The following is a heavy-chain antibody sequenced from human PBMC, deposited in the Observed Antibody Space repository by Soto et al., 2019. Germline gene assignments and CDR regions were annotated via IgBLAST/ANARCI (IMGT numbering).Heavy chain of an antibody. V-gene: IGHV3-23*01. D-gene: IGHD2-15*01. CDR2: ISGSGGST. CDR1: GFTFSSYA. Sequence: GGSLRLSCAASGFTFSSYAMSWVRQAPGKGLEWVSAISGSGGSTYYADSVKGRFTISRDNSKNTLYLQMNSLRAEDTAVYYCAKTSDLVVAATPLHFDYWGQGTLVTVSS. J-gene: IGHJ4*02. CDR3: AKTSDLVVAATPLHFDY.